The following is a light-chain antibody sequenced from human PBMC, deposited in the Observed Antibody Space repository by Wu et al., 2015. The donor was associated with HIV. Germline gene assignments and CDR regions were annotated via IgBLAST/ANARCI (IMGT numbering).Light chain of an antibody. CDR3: QQGHNFPFT. CDR2: TAS. Sequence: DIQMTQSPSSVSASVGDRVTITCRASQGINNWLAWYQQRPGKAPKLLIYTASTLRRGSHQGSAAVDLGQIFILTINSLEPEDFATYYCQQGHNFPFTFGPWDHSGYQT. CDR1: QGINNW. J-gene: IGKJ3*01. V-gene: IGKV1D-12*01.